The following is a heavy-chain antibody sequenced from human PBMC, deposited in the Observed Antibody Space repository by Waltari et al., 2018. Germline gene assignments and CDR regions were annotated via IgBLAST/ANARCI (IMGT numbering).Heavy chain of an antibody. CDR3: ARGLRAARVLDY. J-gene: IGHJ4*02. CDR2: ISSSSSYI. D-gene: IGHD6-6*01. Sequence: EVQLVESGGGLVKPGGSLRLSCAASGFTFSSYSMNWVRQAPGKGLEWVSSISSSSSYIYYADSVKGRFTISIDNANNSLYLQMNSLRAEDTALYYCARGLRAARVLDYWGQGTLVTVSS. CDR1: GFTFSSYS. V-gene: IGHV3-21*01.